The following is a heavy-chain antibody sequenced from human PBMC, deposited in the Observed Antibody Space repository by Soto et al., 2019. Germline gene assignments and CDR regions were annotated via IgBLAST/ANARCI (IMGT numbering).Heavy chain of an antibody. CDR3: ARDPAPYVAADATGFDS. V-gene: IGHV4-30-2*01. CDR1: GGSMSSGGYS. Sequence: PSETLSLTWAVSGGSMSSGGYSCNWIRQPPGKGLEWIGYIYYTGSTKYNPSLESRVSISVDRSKNQFSLKLTSVTAADTAVYYCARDPAPYVAADATGFDSWGQGTLVTVSS. J-gene: IGHJ4*02. CDR2: IYYTGST. D-gene: IGHD6-13*01.